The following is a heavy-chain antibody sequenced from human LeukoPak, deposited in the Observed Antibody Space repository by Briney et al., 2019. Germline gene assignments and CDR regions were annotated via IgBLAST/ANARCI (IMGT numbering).Heavy chain of an antibody. D-gene: IGHD1-7*01. J-gene: IGHJ4*02. CDR3: ARDVDWNYSFDY. Sequence: ASVKVSCNASGYTFTSYYMHWVRQAPGQGLGWMGIITPSGGSTTYAQKFQGRVTMTRDTSTSTVYMELSSLRSEDTAVYYCARDVDWNYSFDYWGLGTLVTVSS. CDR1: GYTFTSYY. CDR2: ITPSGGST. V-gene: IGHV1-46*01.